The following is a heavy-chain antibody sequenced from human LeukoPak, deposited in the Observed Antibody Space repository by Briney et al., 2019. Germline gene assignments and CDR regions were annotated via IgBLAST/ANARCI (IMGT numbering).Heavy chain of an antibody. CDR1: GFTFSSYS. CDR3: ARETEPLDYGDSTNLDY. J-gene: IGHJ4*02. CDR2: IGSRTGNI. D-gene: IGHD4/OR15-4a*01. V-gene: IGHV3-21*01. Sequence: GGSLRLSCAASGFTFSSYSMNWVRQAPGKGLEWVAFIGSRTGNIYYADSVKGRFSISTDNAKDSVYLQMNSLRADDTAVYYCARETEPLDYGDSTNLDYWGQGTLVTVSS.